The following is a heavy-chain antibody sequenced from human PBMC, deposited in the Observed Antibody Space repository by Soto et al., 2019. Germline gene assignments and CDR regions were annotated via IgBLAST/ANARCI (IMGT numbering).Heavy chain of an antibody. CDR2: ISGSGGST. V-gene: IGHV3-23*01. J-gene: IGHJ4*02. Sequence: GGSLRLSCAASGFTFSSYAMSWVRQAPGKGLEWVSAISGSGGSTYYADSVKGRFTISRDNSKNTPYLQMNSLRAEDTAVYYCAKGNLRFLEWLLPFDYWGQGTLVTVSS. D-gene: IGHD3-3*01. CDR1: GFTFSSYA. CDR3: AKGNLRFLEWLLPFDY.